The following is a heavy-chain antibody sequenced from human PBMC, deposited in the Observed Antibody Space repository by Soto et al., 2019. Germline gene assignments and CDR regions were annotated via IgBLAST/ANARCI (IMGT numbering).Heavy chain of an antibody. CDR3: ARASDLNWFDY. CDR2: IYYSGST. CDR1: GGSISSGDYY. Sequence: SETLSLTCTVSGGSISSGDYYWSWIRQPPGKGLEWIGYIYYSGSTYYNPSLKSRVTISVDTSKNQFSLKLSSVTAADTAVYYCARASDLNWFDYWGQGTLVTVSS. V-gene: IGHV4-30-4*01. D-gene: IGHD2-21*01. J-gene: IGHJ5*01.